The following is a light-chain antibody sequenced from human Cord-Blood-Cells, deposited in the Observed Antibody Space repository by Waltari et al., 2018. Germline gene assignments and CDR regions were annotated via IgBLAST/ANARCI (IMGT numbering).Light chain of an antibody. Sequence: DIQMTQSPSTLSASVGDRVTITCRASQSISSWLAWYQQKPGKAPKLLIYKASSLESGVPSRFSGSGSGTDFTLTISSLEPEDFAVYYCQQRSNWPLMYTFGQGTKLEIK. J-gene: IGKJ2*01. V-gene: IGKV1-5*03. CDR1: QSISSW. CDR2: KAS. CDR3: QQRSNWPLMYT.